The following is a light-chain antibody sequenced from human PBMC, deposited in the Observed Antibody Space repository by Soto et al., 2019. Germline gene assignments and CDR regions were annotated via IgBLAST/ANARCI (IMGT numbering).Light chain of an antibody. J-gene: IGKJ2*01. V-gene: IGKV1-5*01. Sequence: DIQMTQSPSTLSASVGDRVTITCRASQSISSWLAWYQQKPGKAPKLLIYDASSLESGVPSRFSGSGSGTEFTINISSRQPDDFATYYCQQYNSYSPYTFGQGPKLEIK. CDR1: QSISSW. CDR2: DAS. CDR3: QQYNSYSPYT.